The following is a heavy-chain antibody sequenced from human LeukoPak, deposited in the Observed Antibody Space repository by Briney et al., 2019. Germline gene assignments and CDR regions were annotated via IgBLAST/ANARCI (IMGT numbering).Heavy chain of an antibody. Sequence: PGGSLRLSCAAFGFTVSSNYMSWVRQAPGKGLEWVSVISVSGGGTFYADSVKGRFTISRDNSKNTLYLQMNSLRPEDTAVYYCAKDFVPAAMFAWFDDWGQGTLVTVSS. V-gene: IGHV3-23*01. CDR2: ISVSGGGT. CDR3: AKDFVPAAMFAWFDD. CDR1: GFTVSSNY. J-gene: IGHJ4*02. D-gene: IGHD2-2*01.